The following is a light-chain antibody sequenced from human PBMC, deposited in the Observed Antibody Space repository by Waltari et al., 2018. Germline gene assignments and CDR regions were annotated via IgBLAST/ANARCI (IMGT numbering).Light chain of an antibody. Sequence: DIQMTQSPSSLSASVGDRVTITCRASQGISNYLAWYQQKPGKVPKLLIYEADILQAGVPSRFSGSGSETDFTLTISRLQPEDIATYYCQQFNASPRTFGQGTNVEIK. V-gene: IGKV1-27*01. J-gene: IGKJ1*01. CDR1: QGISNY. CDR2: EAD. CDR3: QQFNASPRT.